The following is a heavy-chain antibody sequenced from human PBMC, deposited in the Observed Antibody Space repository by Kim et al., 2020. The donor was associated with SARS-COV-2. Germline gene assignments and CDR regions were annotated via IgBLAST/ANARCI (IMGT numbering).Heavy chain of an antibody. CDR2: ISASGTST. Sequence: GGSLRLSCEASGFSFGNYAMYWVRQAPGKGLEWLSFISASGTSTYQADSVKGRFTVSRDNSKNMHYLQMNSLRADDTAVYYCAKDSSGYYFDYWGQGTLVTVSS. V-gene: IGHV3-23*01. CDR1: GFSFGNYA. D-gene: IGHD3-22*01. CDR3: AKDSSGYYFDY. J-gene: IGHJ4*02.